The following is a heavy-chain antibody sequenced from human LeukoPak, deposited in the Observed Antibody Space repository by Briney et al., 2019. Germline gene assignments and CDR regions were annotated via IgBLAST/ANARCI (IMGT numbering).Heavy chain of an antibody. CDR3: ARSHDHLWGNYPDY. V-gene: IGHV4/OR15-8*01. Sequence: PSETLSLTCDVSGGSIDSTNWWNWVRQPPGKGLEWIGEIHHDGRINYNPSLKSRVTLSVDKSKNQFSLRLNSVTAADTAMYYCARSHDHLWGNYPDYWGQGTLVTVSS. D-gene: IGHD3-16*02. CDR1: GGSIDSTNW. CDR2: IHHDGRI. J-gene: IGHJ4*02.